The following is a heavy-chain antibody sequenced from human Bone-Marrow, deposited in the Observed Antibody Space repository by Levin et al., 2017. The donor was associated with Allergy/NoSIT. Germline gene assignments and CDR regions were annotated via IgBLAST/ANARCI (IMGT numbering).Heavy chain of an antibody. V-gene: IGHV3-53*01. D-gene: IGHD6-13*01. CDR2: IYSGGST. CDR3: ARVAAGGEQLIYYYYDYGMDV. Sequence: QPGGSLRLSCAASGFTVSSNYMSWVRQAPGKGLEWVSVIYSGGSTYYADSVKGRFTISRDNSKNTLYLQMNSLRAEDTAVYYCARVAAGGEQLIYYYYDYGMDVWGQGTTVTVSS. CDR1: GFTVSSNY. J-gene: IGHJ6*02.